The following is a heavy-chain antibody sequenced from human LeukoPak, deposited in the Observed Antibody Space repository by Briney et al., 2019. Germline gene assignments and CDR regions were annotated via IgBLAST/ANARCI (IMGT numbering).Heavy chain of an antibody. V-gene: IGHV4-31*03. CDR3: SGSYYNSDLDY. CDR1: GGPISSGGYY. J-gene: IGHJ4*02. D-gene: IGHD3-10*01. Sequence: PVSLTCTVSGGPISSGGYYWSWLRQPPGKGLEWIEYIYCSGHPYYIPPLTSRVAISVDPSKNQLSLEMSAVTAADKAVYYCSGSYYNSDLDYWGQGTLVTVSS. CDR2: IYCSGHP.